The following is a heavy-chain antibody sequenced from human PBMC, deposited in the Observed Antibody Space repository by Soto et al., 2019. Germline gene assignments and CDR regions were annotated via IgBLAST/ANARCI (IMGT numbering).Heavy chain of an antibody. V-gene: IGHV5-51*01. J-gene: IGHJ1*01. CDR2: IYPGDSDT. D-gene: IGHD2-2*02. CDR1: RFTFTNYW. CDR3: AKHVVYCSTTRRYKLSF. Sequence: AEAMTRSGKGSRFTFTNYWIAWVRQMPGKGLEWMGIIYPGDSDTSYSPSFQGQVTISADKSINTAYLQWSSLKASDTAMYYCAKHVVYCSTTRRYKLSFCGQGSPVTVSA.